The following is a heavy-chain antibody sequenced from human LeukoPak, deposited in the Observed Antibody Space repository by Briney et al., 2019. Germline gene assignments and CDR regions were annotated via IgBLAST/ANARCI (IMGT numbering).Heavy chain of an antibody. CDR2: IIPIFGIA. CDR3: AGRYSGYDGEVDY. J-gene: IGHJ4*02. V-gene: IGHV1-69*04. D-gene: IGHD5-12*01. Sequence: SVKVSCKASGGTFSSYAISWVRQAPGQGLEWMGRIIPIFGIANYAQKFQGRVTITADKSTSTAYMELSSLRSEDTAVYYCAGRYSGYDGEVDYWGQGTLVTVSS. CDR1: GGTFSSYA.